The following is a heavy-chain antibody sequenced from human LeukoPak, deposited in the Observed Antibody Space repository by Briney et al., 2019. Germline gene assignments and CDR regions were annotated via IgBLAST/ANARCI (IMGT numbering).Heavy chain of an antibody. Sequence: GGSLRLSCAASGFTFSSYGMHWVRQAPGKGLEWVAVISYDGSNKYYADSVKGRFTISRDNSKNTLYLQMNSLRAEDTAVCYCAKDRGEYTVVTHGDAFDIWGQGTMVTVSS. D-gene: IGHD4-23*01. CDR1: GFTFSSYG. V-gene: IGHV3-30*18. CDR2: ISYDGSNK. CDR3: AKDRGEYTVVTHGDAFDI. J-gene: IGHJ3*02.